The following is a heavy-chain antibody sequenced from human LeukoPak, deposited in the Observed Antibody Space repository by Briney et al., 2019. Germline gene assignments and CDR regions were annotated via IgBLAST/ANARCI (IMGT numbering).Heavy chain of an antibody. D-gene: IGHD3-10*01. CDR1: GYTFTSYG. Sequence: ASVKVSCKASGYTFTSYGISWVRQAPGQGLEWMGWISAYNGNTNYAQKLQGRVTMTTDTSTSTAYMGLRSLRSDDTAVYYCARARLWFGELSLPFDPWGQGTLVTVSS. V-gene: IGHV1-18*04. J-gene: IGHJ5*02. CDR2: ISAYNGNT. CDR3: ARARLWFGELSLPFDP.